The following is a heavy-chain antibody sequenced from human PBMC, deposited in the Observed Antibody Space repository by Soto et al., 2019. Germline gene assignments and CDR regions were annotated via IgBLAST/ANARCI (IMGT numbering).Heavy chain of an antibody. J-gene: IGHJ6*03. D-gene: IGHD6-6*01. V-gene: IGHV4-4*02. CDR1: SGSISSSNW. Sequence: QVQLQESGPGLVKPSGTLSLTCAVSSGSISSSNWWSWVRQPPGKGLEWIGEIYHSGSTNYNPSLKSGVTISVDKSKNQCSLKLGSVTAADTAVYYCARVEGSSSFYYYYMDVWGKGTTVTVSS. CDR2: IYHSGST. CDR3: ARVEGSSSFYYYYMDV.